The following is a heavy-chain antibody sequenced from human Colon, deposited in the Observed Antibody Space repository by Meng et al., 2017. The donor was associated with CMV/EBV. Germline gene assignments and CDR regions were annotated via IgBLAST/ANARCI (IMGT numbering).Heavy chain of an antibody. Sequence: GGSLRLSCAASGFTFSSYGMHWVRQAPGKGLEWVAFIRYDGSNKYYADSVKGRFTISRDNSKNTLYLQMNSLRAEDTAVYYCARGTELQLWLLSSPCGMDVWGQGTTVTVSS. CDR1: GFTFSSYG. CDR3: ARGTELQLWLLSSPCGMDV. CDR2: IRYDGSNK. J-gene: IGHJ6*02. V-gene: IGHV3-30*02. D-gene: IGHD5-18*01.